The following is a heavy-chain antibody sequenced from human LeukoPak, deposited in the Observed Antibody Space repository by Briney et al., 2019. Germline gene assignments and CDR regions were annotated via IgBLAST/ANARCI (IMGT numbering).Heavy chain of an antibody. CDR2: INGDGSGT. Sequence: GGSLRLSCAASGFTFSGYWMQWVRQAPGKGLVWVSRINGDGSGTSYADSVKGRFTISRDNAENTLYLQMNSLRADDTAVCYCARVGGSWFSDYWGQGTLVTVSS. J-gene: IGHJ4*02. V-gene: IGHV3-74*01. CDR3: ARVGGSWFSDY. CDR1: GFTFSGYW. D-gene: IGHD6-13*01.